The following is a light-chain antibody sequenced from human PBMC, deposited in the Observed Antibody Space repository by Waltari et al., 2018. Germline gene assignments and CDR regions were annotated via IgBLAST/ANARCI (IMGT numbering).Light chain of an antibody. V-gene: IGLV1-47*01. CDR1: SSNIGSYY. Sequence: QSVLTQPPSASGTPGQRVTISCSGSSSNIGSYYVYWYQHLPGTAPTLLIYRNNQRPSGVPGRFSGSKSGTSASLAISGLRSEDEADYYCAAWDGSLRVFGGGTKVTVL. CDR2: RNN. J-gene: IGLJ3*02. CDR3: AAWDGSLRV.